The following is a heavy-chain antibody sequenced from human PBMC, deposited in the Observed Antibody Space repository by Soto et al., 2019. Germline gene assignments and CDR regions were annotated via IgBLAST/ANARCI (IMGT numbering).Heavy chain of an antibody. V-gene: IGHV4-59*02. CDR3: ARVNRSGWLRWFDP. CDR1: GGSGSSYY. J-gene: IGHJ5*02. CDR2: IYYTETT. D-gene: IGHD6-19*01. Sequence: SETLSLTCTVSGGSGSSYYWRWIRQPPGKGLEWIGYIYYTETTNYNPSLKSRVTISVDTSKNQFSLKLSSVTAADTAVYYCARVNRSGWLRWFDPWGRGTLVTVSS.